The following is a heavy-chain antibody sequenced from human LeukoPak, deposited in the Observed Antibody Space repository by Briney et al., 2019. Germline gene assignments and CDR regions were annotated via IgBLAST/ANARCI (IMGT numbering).Heavy chain of an antibody. CDR3: ARGPFSGSYNFDY. J-gene: IGHJ4*02. V-gene: IGHV1-8*01. CDR1: GGTFSSYA. D-gene: IGHD1-26*01. Sequence: ASVKVSCKASGGTFSSYAITWVRQATGQGLEWMGWMNPNSGNTGYAQKFQGRVTITRNTSISTAYMELSSLRSEDTAVYYCARGPFSGSYNFDYWGQGTLVTVSS. CDR2: MNPNSGNT.